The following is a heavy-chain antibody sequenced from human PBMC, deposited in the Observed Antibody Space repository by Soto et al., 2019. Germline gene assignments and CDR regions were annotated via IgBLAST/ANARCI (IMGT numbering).Heavy chain of an antibody. Sequence: SETLSLTCTVSGGSISSYYWSWIRQPPGKGLEWIGYIYYSGSTNYNPSLESRVTISVDTSKNQFSLKLSSVTAADTAVYYCARLSDYYYYMDVWGKGTTVTVSS. J-gene: IGHJ6*03. D-gene: IGHD6-25*01. CDR2: IYYSGST. V-gene: IGHV4-59*08. CDR1: GGSISSYY. CDR3: ARLSDYYYYMDV.